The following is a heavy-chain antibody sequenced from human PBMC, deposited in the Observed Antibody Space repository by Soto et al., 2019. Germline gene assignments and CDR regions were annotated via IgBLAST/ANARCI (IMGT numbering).Heavy chain of an antibody. V-gene: IGHV3-73*01. CDR1: GFTFSGSA. CDR2: IRSKANSYAT. Sequence: GGSLRLSCAASGFTFSGSAMHWVRQASGKGLEWVGRIRSKANSYATAYAASVKGRFTISRDDSKNTAYLQMNSLKTEDTAVYYCTRRSWYGDAFDIWGQGTMVTVSS. J-gene: IGHJ3*02. CDR3: TRRSWYGDAFDI. D-gene: IGHD6-13*01.